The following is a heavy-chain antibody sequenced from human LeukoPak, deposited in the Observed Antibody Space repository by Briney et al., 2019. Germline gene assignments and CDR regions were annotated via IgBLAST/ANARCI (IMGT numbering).Heavy chain of an antibody. CDR3: ARSPGGTYDFWSGYYSYYYGMDV. D-gene: IGHD3-3*01. V-gene: IGHV3-48*02. CDR2: ISSSGDIA. J-gene: IGHJ6*02. CDR1: GFTFSSYG. Sequence: PGGSLRLSCAASGFTFSSYGMHWVRQAPGKGLEWLSYISSSGDIAYYTESVKGRFTISRDNAKNSLYLQMNSLRDEDTAIYHCARSPGGTYDFWSGYYSYYYGMDVWGQGTTVTVSS.